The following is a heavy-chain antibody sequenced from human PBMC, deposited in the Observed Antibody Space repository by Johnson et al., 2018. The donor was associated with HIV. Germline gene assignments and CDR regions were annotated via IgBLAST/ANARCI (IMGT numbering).Heavy chain of an antibody. Sequence: VQLVESGGGLVQPGGSLRLSCAASGFTFSTYAMNWVRQAPGQGLEWVSGIGGSGGRTYYPASVKGRFTITSDNSKNTLYLQMNILRLEDPALYYCARVPFPRPTSPNYINDAFDIWGQGTLVAVSS. V-gene: IGHV3-23*04. CDR1: GFTFSTYA. CDR3: ARVPFPRPTSPNYINDAFDI. CDR2: IGGSGGRT. J-gene: IGHJ3*02. D-gene: IGHD4-11*01.